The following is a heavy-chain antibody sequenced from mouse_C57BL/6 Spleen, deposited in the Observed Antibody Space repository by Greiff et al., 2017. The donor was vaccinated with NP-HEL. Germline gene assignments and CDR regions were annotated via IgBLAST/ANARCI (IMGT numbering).Heavy chain of an antibody. CDR2: INPNYGTT. Sequence: EVHLVESGPELVKPGASVKISCKASGYSFTDYNMNWVKQSNGKSLEWIGVINPNYGTTSYNQKFKGKATLTVDQSSSTAYMQLNSLTSEDSAVYYRARSSYDSSGPWFAYWGQGTLVTVSA. J-gene: IGHJ3*01. V-gene: IGHV1-39*01. CDR1: GYSFTDYN. D-gene: IGHD2-3*01. CDR3: ARSSYDSSGPWFAY.